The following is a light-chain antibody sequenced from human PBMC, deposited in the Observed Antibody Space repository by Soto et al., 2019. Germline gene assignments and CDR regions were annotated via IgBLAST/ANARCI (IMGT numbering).Light chain of an antibody. CDR1: SSDVGGYNY. CDR2: AVT. J-gene: IGLJ1*01. Sequence: QSALTRPASLSGSPGQSITISCTGTSSDVGGYNYVSWYQQHPGKAPKLMIYAVTDRPSGVSSRFSGSKSGNTASLTISGLQAEDEADYYCSSYTSSSPLFGTGTKLTVL. CDR3: SSYTSSSPL. V-gene: IGLV2-14*01.